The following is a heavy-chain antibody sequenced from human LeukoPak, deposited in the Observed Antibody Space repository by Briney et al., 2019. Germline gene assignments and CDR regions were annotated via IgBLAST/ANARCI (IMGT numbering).Heavy chain of an antibody. D-gene: IGHD6-13*01. J-gene: IGHJ4*02. CDR1: GFIFTDYW. CDR3: STSPSFGSSWYQFNY. Sequence: GGSMRLSCAASGFIFTDYWMHWVRQGPGKELVWVARISGDGRGTTYADSVKGRFTISRDNSQNTLYLQMNTLRAEDTAVYYCSTSPSFGSSWYQFNYWGQGALVIVSS. CDR2: ISGDGRGT. V-gene: IGHV3-74*01.